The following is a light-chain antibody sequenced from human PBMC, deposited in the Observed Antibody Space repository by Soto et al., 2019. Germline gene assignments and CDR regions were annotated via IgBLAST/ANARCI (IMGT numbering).Light chain of an antibody. J-gene: IGKJ4*01. CDR2: GAS. CDR3: QQYNNWPLT. Sequence: EIVMTQSPAPLSVSPGERATLSSRASQSVSSNLAWYQQKPGQAPRLLIYGASTRATGIPARFSGSGSGTEFTLTISSLQSEDFAVYYCQQYNNWPLTFGGGTKVEIK. CDR1: QSVSSN. V-gene: IGKV3-15*01.